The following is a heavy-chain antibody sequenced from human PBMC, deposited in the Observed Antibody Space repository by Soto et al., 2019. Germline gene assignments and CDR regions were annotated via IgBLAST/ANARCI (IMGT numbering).Heavy chain of an antibody. D-gene: IGHD3-16*01. CDR2: IYYSGST. CDR3: ASILGGLRLDY. CDR1: GGSVTSGGHY. V-gene: IGHV4-61*03. J-gene: IGHJ4*02. Sequence: SETLSLTCTLSGGSVTSGGHYWSWIRQSPGKGLEWIGYIYYSGSTNYNPSVKSRVAISIGTSKNHFSLKLRSVTAADTEVSYCASILGGLRLDYWGQGSLVTVSS.